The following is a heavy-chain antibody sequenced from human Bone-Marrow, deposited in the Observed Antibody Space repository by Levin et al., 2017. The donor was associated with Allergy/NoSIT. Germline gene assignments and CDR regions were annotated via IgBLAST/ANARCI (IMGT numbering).Heavy chain of an antibody. V-gene: IGHV3-48*01. Sequence: ETLSLTCAASGFTFSSYSMNWVRQAPGKGLEWVSYISSSSSTIYYADSVKGRFTISRDNAKNSLYLQMNSLRAEDTAVYYCAREVIWGAMVRGVIHFGTDYWGQGTLVTVSS. J-gene: IGHJ4*02. CDR2: ISSSSSTI. CDR1: GFTFSSYS. D-gene: IGHD3-10*01. CDR3: AREVIWGAMVRGVIHFGTDY.